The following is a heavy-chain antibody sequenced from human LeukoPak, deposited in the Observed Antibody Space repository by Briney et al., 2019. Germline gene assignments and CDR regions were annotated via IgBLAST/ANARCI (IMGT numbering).Heavy chain of an antibody. V-gene: IGHV3-23*01. CDR2: ISGSGGST. J-gene: IGHJ5*02. D-gene: IGHD3-22*01. CDR1: GFAFSNYA. CDR3: AKGSKRDYYDGSGYPNWFDP. Sequence: GGSLRLSCAASGFAFSNYAMSWVRQAPGKGLEWVSAISGSGGSTYYVDSVKGRFTISRDNSKNTLYLQMKSLRAEDTAIYYCAKGSKRDYYDGSGYPNWFDPWGQGTLVTVSS.